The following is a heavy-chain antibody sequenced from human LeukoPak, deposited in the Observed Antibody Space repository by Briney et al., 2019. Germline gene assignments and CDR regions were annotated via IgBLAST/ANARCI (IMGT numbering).Heavy chain of an antibody. Sequence: SQTLSVTCAISGDSVSSINGAWNWVRQSPSRGLEWLGRTYYRSKWYSDYAVPIQGRISINPDTSKNQSTLHLFSVTPDDTAVYYCARDVATTGWYTFDYWGQGTRVTVSS. CDR1: GDSVSSINGA. V-gene: IGHV6-1*01. J-gene: IGHJ4*02. CDR2: TYYRSKWYS. D-gene: IGHD6-19*01. CDR3: ARDVATTGWYTFDY.